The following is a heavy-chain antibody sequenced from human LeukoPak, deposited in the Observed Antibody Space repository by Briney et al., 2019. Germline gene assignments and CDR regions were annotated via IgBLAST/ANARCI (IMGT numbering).Heavy chain of an antibody. CDR3: ARAHSSSWYDWFDP. J-gene: IGHJ5*02. CDR1: GDSISSYY. Sequence: SETLSLTCTVSGDSISSYYWSWIRQPPGKGLEWIGYIYYSGSTNYNPSLKSRVTISLDTSKTQFSLRLRSVTAADTAVYYCARAHSSSWYDWFDPWGQGTLVTVSS. CDR2: IYYSGST. D-gene: IGHD6-13*01. V-gene: IGHV4-59*01.